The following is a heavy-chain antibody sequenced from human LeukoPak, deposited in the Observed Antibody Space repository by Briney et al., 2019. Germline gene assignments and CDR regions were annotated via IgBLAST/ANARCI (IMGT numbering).Heavy chain of an antibody. Sequence: GGSLRLSCAASGFTSSSYSMNWVRQAPGKGLEWVSSISSSSSYIYYADSVKGRFTISRDNAKNSLYLQMNSLRAEDTAVYYCARDNDGPPPDYWGQGTLVTVSS. CDR2: ISSSSSYI. CDR1: GFTSSSYS. CDR3: ARDNDGPPPDY. V-gene: IGHV3-21*01. D-gene: IGHD2-8*01. J-gene: IGHJ4*02.